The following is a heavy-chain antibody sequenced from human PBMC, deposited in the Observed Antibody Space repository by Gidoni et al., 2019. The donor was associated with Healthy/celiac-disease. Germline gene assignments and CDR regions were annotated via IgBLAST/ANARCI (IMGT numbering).Heavy chain of an antibody. CDR2: ISAYNGNT. D-gene: IGHD3-16*02. CDR3: ARGLHYDYIWGSYLGAFDI. CDR1: GYTFTSYG. Sequence: LVQSGAEVKKPGASVKVSCKASGYTFTSYGISWVRQAPGQGLEWMGWISAYNGNTNYAQKLQGRVTMTTDTSTSTAYMELRSLRSDDTAVYYWARGLHYDYIWGSYLGAFDIWGQGTMVTVSS. J-gene: IGHJ3*02. V-gene: IGHV1-18*01.